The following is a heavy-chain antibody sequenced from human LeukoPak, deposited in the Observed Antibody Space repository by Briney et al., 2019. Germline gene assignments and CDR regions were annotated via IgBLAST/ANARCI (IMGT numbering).Heavy chain of an antibody. Sequence: GGSLRLSCAASGFTVSSNYMSWVRQAPGKGLEWVSIIYRGGNTYYADSVKGRFTISRDNSKNMVFLQMNSLRAEDTAVFYCARSRLDAFDIWGQGTMVIVSS. V-gene: IGHV3-53*01. CDR3: ARSRLDAFDI. J-gene: IGHJ3*02. CDR1: GFTVSSNY. CDR2: IYRGGNT.